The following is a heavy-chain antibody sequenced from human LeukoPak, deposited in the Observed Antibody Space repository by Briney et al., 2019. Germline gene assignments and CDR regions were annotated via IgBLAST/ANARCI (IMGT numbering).Heavy chain of an antibody. CDR2: IFYTGST. D-gene: IGHD5/OR15-5a*01. CDR1: GYSISSGYY. V-gene: IGHV4-38-2*02. CDR3: ARHMSTIGAPDY. Sequence: SETLSLTCTVSGYSISSGYYWGWFRQPPGKGLEWIGSIFYTGSTYYDPSLKGRVTISVDTSRNQFSLKLSSVTAADTAIFYCARHMSTIGAPDYWGQGALVTVSS. J-gene: IGHJ4*02.